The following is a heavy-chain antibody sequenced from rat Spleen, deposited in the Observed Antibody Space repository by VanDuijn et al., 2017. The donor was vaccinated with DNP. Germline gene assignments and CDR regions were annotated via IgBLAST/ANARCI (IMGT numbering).Heavy chain of an antibody. CDR2: IWKHGAT. D-gene: IGHD1-2*01. V-gene: IGHV2-41*01. CDR3: ARSPESSYIYFPWAS. J-gene: IGHJ3*01. Sequence: QVQLKESGPGLVQPSQTLSLTCTVAGFSLTSYNVHWVRQPPGKGLEWMGVIWKHGATRYNSALKSRLSFSKATSKSQVFLKLNSLQTEDTATYYCARSPESSYIYFPWASWGQGTLVIVPS. CDR1: GFSLTSYN.